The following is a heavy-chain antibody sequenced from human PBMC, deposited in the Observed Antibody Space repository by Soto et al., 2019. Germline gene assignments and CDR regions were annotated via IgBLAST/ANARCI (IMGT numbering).Heavy chain of an antibody. V-gene: IGHV4-30-4*01. CDR2: IYDSGST. D-gene: IGHD4-17*01. J-gene: IGHJ2*01. CDR1: GGSISGGVGGLYY. CDR3: AREVIPLTTDWYFDL. Sequence: QLQLRESGPGLVKPSETLSLTCTVSGGSISGGVGGLYYWSWIRQPPGKGLEWIGYIYDSGSTYYNPPPKRRVTLSLDTSTNHCSLRLSAVTAADTAVYYCAREVIPLTTDWYFDLWGRGTLVTVSS.